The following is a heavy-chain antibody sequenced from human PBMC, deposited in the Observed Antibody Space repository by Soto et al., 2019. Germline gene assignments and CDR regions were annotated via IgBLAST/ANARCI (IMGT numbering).Heavy chain of an antibody. V-gene: IGHV1-3*01. Sequence: GASLKVSCNASGYTFTSYAMHWVRQAPGQRLVFMGWINAGNGNTKYSQKFQGRVTITRDTSASTAYMELSSLRSEDTAVYYCARASRLRLGELSSYYYYGMDVWGQGTTVTVSS. CDR3: ARASRLRLGELSSYYYYGMDV. D-gene: IGHD3-16*02. CDR2: INAGNGNT. J-gene: IGHJ6*02. CDR1: GYTFTSYA.